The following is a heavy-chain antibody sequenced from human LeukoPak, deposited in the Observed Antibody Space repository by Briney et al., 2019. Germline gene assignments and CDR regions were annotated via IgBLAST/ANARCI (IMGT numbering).Heavy chain of an antibody. CDR2: IWYDGSNK. V-gene: IGHV3-33*01. D-gene: IGHD3-10*01. J-gene: IGHJ5*02. Sequence: GGSLRLSCAASGFTFSSYGMHWVRQASGKGLEWVAVIWYDGSNKYYADSVKGRFTISRDNSKNTLYLQMNSLRAEDTAVYYCARDGGDYYGSGSYPPWFDPWGQGTLVTVSS. CDR1: GFTFSSYG. CDR3: ARDGGDYYGSGSYPPWFDP.